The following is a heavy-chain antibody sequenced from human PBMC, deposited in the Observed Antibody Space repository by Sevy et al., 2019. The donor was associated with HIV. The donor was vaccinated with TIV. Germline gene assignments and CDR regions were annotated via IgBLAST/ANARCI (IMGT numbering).Heavy chain of an antibody. CDR2: ISTSSNNI. D-gene: IGHD6-13*01. CDR3: ARTFSFSWYDY. Sequence: GGCLRLSCVASEFAFNIHNMSWVRQAPGKGLECVSSISTSSNNIYYADSVEGRFTISRDNAKNSLYLQMNSLRAEDTAVYYCARTFSFSWYDYWGQGTLVTVSS. CDR1: EFAFNIHN. V-gene: IGHV3-21*01. J-gene: IGHJ4*02.